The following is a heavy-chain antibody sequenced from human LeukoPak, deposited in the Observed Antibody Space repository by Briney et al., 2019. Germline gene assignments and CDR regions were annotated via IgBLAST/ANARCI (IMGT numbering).Heavy chain of an antibody. CDR2: IYRDGTT. CDR3: ARDSPANWAQFDY. J-gene: IGHJ4*02. Sequence: GGSLRLSCAASGFTVSSNYMSWVRQAPGKGLGWVSIIYRDGTTYYADSVKGRFTISRDNSKNTLYHEMNSLRAEDTAVYYCARDSPANWAQFDYWGQGTLVTVSS. CDR1: GFTVSSNY. V-gene: IGHV3-53*01. D-gene: IGHD7-27*01.